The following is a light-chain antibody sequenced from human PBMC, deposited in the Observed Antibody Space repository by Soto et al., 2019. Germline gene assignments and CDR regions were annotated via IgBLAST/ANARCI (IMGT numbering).Light chain of an antibody. Sequence: QLVLTQPPSVSGAPGQRVTISCIGSSSNIGAGYDVHWYQQFPGTAPKLLIHGNINRPSGVPDRFSGSKSGTSASLAITGLQAEDETDYYCQSYDSSLGAWVFGGGTKLTVL. V-gene: IGLV1-40*01. CDR2: GNI. CDR3: QSYDSSLGAWV. J-gene: IGLJ3*02. CDR1: SSNIGAGYD.